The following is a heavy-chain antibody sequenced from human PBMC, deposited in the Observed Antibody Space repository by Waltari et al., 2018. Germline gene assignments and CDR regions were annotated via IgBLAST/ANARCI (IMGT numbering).Heavy chain of an antibody. Sequence: QVHLQQWGAGPLKPSETLSLTCAVYGGSFGGFYWSWIRQPPGKGLEWIGQIDHNEDTTYNPSLKDRVTISLDTSKRKFSLTLTSVTAADTAVYYCASTRLFYYDTSGYYFWGQGAPVTVSS. J-gene: IGHJ4*02. CDR3: ASTRLFYYDTSGYYF. CDR2: IDHNEDT. V-gene: IGHV4-34*01. D-gene: IGHD3-22*01. CDR1: GGSFGGFY.